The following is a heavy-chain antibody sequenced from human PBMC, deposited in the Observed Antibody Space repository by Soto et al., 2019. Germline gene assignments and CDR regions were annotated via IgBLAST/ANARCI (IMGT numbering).Heavy chain of an antibody. Sequence: EVQLVESGGGLVKPGGSLRLSCAASGITFSKAWMNWVRQAPGKGLEWVGRIKSKIDDGTTDYAAPVNGRFTISRDESKNTLYLQMNSLKTEDTAVYYCTTYCSSTSCDSYYYHTMDVWGQGTTVTVSS. V-gene: IGHV3-15*07. D-gene: IGHD2-2*01. CDR3: TTYCSSTSCDSYYYHTMDV. J-gene: IGHJ6*02. CDR1: GITFSKAW. CDR2: IKSKIDDGTT.